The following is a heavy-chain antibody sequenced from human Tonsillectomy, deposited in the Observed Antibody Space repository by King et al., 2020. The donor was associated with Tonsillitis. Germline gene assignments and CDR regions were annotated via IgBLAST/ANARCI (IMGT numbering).Heavy chain of an antibody. Sequence: ITLKESGPTLVKPTQTLTLTCTFSGFSLSTRGVGVGWIRQSPGKALEWLALIYWDDDKRYSPSLKSRLTITKDTSKNQVVLTMTSVDPVDTATYYCAHRRDGYSRLVTGAFDIWGQGTMVTVS. CDR2: IYWDDDK. J-gene: IGHJ3*02. CDR3: AHRRDGYSRLVTGAFDI. CDR1: GFSLSTRGVG. D-gene: IGHD6-13*01. V-gene: IGHV2-5*02.